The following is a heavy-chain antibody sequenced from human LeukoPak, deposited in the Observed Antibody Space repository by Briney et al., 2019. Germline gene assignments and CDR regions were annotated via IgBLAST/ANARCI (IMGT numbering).Heavy chain of an antibody. CDR2: ISGSGGST. J-gene: IGHJ4*02. Sequence: GRSLRLSCAASGFTFSDYGMHWVRQAPGKGLEWVSAISGSGGSTYYADSVKGRFTISRDNSKNTLYLQMNSLRAEDTAVYYCATRVDIVATLDYWGQGTLVTVSS. V-gene: IGHV3-23*01. CDR3: ATRVDIVATLDY. D-gene: IGHD5-12*01. CDR1: GFTFSDYG.